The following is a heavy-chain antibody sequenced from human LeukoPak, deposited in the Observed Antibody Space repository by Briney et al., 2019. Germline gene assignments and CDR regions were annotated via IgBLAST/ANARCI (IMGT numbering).Heavy chain of an antibody. D-gene: IGHD3-22*01. V-gene: IGHV3-43*02. Sequence: GGSLRLSCAASGFTFDDYAMHWVRQAPGKGLEWVSLISGDGGSTYCAGSVKGRFTISRDNSKNSLYLQMNSLRTEHTALYYSAKGPGDSSGYYLFDYWGQGSLVTVSS. CDR3: AKGPGDSSGYYLFDY. CDR1: GFTFDDYA. CDR2: ISGDGGST. J-gene: IGHJ4*02.